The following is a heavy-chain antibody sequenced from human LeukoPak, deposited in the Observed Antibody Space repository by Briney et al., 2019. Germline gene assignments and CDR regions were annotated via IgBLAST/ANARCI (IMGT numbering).Heavy chain of an antibody. V-gene: IGHV5-51*01. Sequence: GESLKISCKGSGYSFSSYYIGWVRQMPGEGLEWMGIIYPGDSDARYSPSFQGLVTISVDKSISTAYLQWSSLKASDTAIYYCAGRGTGTTLAFDYWGQGTLVTVSS. CDR3: AGRGTGTTLAFDY. D-gene: IGHD1-1*01. CDR1: GYSFSSYY. J-gene: IGHJ4*02. CDR2: IYPGDSDA.